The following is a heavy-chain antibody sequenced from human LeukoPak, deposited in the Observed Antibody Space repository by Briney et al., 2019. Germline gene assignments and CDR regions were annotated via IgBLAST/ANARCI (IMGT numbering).Heavy chain of an antibody. Sequence: GGSLRLSCAASGFTFSNYWIHWVRQAPGKGLVWVSRINTDGSTTTYADSVKGRFSISRDNSKNTLYPQMNSLRAEDTAVYYCARQPPVAGDHNPYVYYYGMDVWGQGTTVTVSS. CDR3: ARQPPVAGDHNPYVYYYGMDV. J-gene: IGHJ6*02. CDR1: GFTFSNYW. CDR2: INTDGSTT. D-gene: IGHD6-19*01. V-gene: IGHV3-74*01.